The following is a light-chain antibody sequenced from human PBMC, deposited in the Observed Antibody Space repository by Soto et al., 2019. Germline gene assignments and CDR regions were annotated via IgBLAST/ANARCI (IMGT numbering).Light chain of an antibody. V-gene: IGKV1-39*01. CDR3: QQSYSTPPWT. CDR1: QSIVTY. CDR2: AAS. J-gene: IGKJ1*01. Sequence: DIQMTQSPSSLSASVGDRVTITCRASQSIVTYLTWYLQKPGKAPKLLIYAASNLQSGVPSRFSGSGSGTDFTLTISSMQTEDFATYFCQQSYSTPPWTFGQETKVEIK.